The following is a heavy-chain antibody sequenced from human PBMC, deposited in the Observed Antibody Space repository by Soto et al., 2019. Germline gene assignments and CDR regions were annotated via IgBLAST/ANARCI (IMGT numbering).Heavy chain of an antibody. D-gene: IGHD1-26*01. Sequence: PGGSLRLSXSGSGFTFSSYDMNWVRQAPGKGLEWVSYISLSSSTIYYADSVKGRFTISRDNAKNSLYLQMNSLRDEDTAVYYCARAVSGYYGMDVWGQGTTVTVSS. V-gene: IGHV3-48*02. J-gene: IGHJ6*02. CDR1: GFTFSSYD. CDR3: ARAVSGYYGMDV. CDR2: ISLSSSTI.